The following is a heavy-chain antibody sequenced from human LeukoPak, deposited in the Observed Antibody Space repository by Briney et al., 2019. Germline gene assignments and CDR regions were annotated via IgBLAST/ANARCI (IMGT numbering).Heavy chain of an antibody. Sequence: GGSLRLSCAASGFTVSSNYMSWVRQAPGKGLEWVSVIYSGGSTYYADSVKGRFTISRDNPKNTLYLQMNSLRAEDTAVYYCASTPYGDYYFDYWGQGTLVTVSS. V-gene: IGHV3-66*02. CDR3: ASTPYGDYYFDY. CDR1: GFTVSSNY. CDR2: IYSGGST. J-gene: IGHJ4*02. D-gene: IGHD4-17*01.